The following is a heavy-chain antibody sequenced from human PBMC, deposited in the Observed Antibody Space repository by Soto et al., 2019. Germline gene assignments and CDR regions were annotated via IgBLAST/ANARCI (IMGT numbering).Heavy chain of an antibody. D-gene: IGHD2-21*02. V-gene: IGHV3-30-3*01. CDR2: ISYDGSNK. J-gene: IGHJ4*02. CDR1: GFTFSSYA. Sequence: QVQLVESGGGVVQPGRSLRLSCAASGFTFSSYAMHWDRQAPGKGLEWVAVISYDGSNKYYADSVKGRFTISRDNSKNTLYLQMNSLRAEDTAVYYCARDPVAYCGGDCRTFDYWGQGTLVTVSS. CDR3: ARDPVAYCGGDCRTFDY.